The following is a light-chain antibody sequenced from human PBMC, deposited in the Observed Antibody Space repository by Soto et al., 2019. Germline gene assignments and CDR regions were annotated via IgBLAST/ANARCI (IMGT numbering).Light chain of an antibody. CDR1: QTIDDW. CDR2: KAS. CDR3: LQYSSYHSLT. V-gene: IGKV1-5*03. J-gene: IGKJ4*01. Sequence: DIQMTQSPSTLSATVGDRVSITCRASQTIDDWLAWYQQKPGQAPKLLIYKASTLETGVPSRFSGSRSGTEFTLTINSLQPEDFGSYYCLQYSSYHSLTIGGGTQLEIK.